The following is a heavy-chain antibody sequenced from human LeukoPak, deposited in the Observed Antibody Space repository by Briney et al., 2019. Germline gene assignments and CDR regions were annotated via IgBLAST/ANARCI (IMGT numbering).Heavy chain of an antibody. V-gene: IGHV3-15*01. CDR3: TTLAGEGLLWFGEFDY. D-gene: IGHD3-10*01. CDR1: GFTFSNAW. CDR2: IKSKTDGGTT. J-gene: IGHJ4*02. Sequence: GRSLRLSCAASGFTFSNAWMSWVRQAPGKGLEWVGRIKSKTDGGTTDYAAPVKGRFTISRDDSKNTLYLQMNSLKTEDTAVYYCTTLAGEGLLWFGEFDYWGQGTLVTVSS.